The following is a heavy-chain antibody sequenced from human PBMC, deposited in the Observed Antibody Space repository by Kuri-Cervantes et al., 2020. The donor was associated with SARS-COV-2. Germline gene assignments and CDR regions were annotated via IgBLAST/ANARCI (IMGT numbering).Heavy chain of an antibody. Sequence: GESLKISCAASGFTVSSNYMSWVRQAPGKGLEWVSVIYSGGSTYYADSVKGRFTISRDNSKNTLYLQMNSLRAEDTAVYYCARDGIRWFRFQHWGQGTLVTVSS. V-gene: IGHV3-53*01. CDR3: ARDGIRWFRFQH. CDR1: GFTVSSNY. J-gene: IGHJ1*01. CDR2: IYSGGST. D-gene: IGHD4-23*01.